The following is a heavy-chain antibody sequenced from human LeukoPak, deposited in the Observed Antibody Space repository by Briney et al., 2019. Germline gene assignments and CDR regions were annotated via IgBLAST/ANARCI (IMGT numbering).Heavy chain of an antibody. CDR3: ARHVEWELYTIAVSGDY. D-gene: IGHD1-26*01. Sequence: PSETLSLTCTVSGGSISSSSYYWGWIRQPPGKGLEWIGSIYYSGSTYYNPSLKSRVTISVDTSKNQFSLKLSSVTAADTAVYYCARHVEWELYTIAVSGDYWGQGTLVTVSS. J-gene: IGHJ4*02. CDR2: IYYSGST. CDR1: GGSISSSSYY. V-gene: IGHV4-39*01.